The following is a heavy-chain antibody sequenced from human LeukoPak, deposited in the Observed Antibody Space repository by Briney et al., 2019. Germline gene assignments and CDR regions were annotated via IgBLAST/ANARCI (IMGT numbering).Heavy chain of an antibody. CDR3: ARVRCSAGTCSYFDY. CDR2: ISSGGTTI. D-gene: IGHD2-15*01. V-gene: IGHV3-48*02. Sequence: GGSLRLSCAASGFTFSTSNMNWVRQAPGKGLEWVSYISSGGTTIYYADSVKGRFTISRDKTKNSLYLQMNSLIDEDTAVYYCARVRCSAGTCSYFDYWGQGTLVTVSS. CDR1: GFTFSTSN. J-gene: IGHJ4*02.